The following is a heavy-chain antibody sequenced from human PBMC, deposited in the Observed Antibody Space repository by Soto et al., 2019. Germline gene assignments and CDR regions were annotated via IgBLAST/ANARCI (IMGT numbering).Heavy chain of an antibody. J-gene: IGHJ5*02. D-gene: IGHD3-10*01. CDR1: GGTFSSYA. Sequence: QVQLVQSGAEVKKPGSSVKVSCKASGGTFSSYAISWVRQAPGQGLEWMGGRIPIFGTANYAQKFQGRVTITADESTSTAYMELRSLRSEDTAVYYCARDRDYGFCEPSWFDPWGQGTLVTDYS. CDR2: RIPIFGTA. CDR3: ARDRDYGFCEPSWFDP. V-gene: IGHV1-69*12.